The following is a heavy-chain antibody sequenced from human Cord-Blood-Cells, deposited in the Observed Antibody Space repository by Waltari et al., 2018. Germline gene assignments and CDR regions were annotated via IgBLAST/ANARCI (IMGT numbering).Heavy chain of an antibody. Sequence: ELQLVESGGGLIQPGGSLRLSCAASGFTVSSKYMSWVRQAPGKGLEWVSVIYSGGSTYYADSVKGRFTISRDNSKNTLYLQMNSLRAEDTAVYYCARLDSSSWSHFDYWGQGTLVTVSS. CDR2: IYSGGST. D-gene: IGHD6-13*01. CDR3: ARLDSSSWSHFDY. V-gene: IGHV3-53*01. J-gene: IGHJ4*02. CDR1: GFTVSSKY.